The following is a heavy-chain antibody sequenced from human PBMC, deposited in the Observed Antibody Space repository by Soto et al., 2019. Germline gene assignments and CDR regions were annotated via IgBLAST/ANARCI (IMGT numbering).Heavy chain of an antibody. CDR2: ISYSGST. CDR3: ASLNFDILTGYYAFDL. V-gene: IGHV4-59*08. Sequence: PSETLSLTCTVSGGSISGYYWSWIRQSPEKGLEYIGYISYSGSTNYNLSLKSRVTTSLDTSKNQFSLKLSSVTAADTAIFYCASLNFDILTGYYAFDLWGQGTMVTVSS. J-gene: IGHJ3*01. CDR1: GGSISGYY. D-gene: IGHD3-9*01.